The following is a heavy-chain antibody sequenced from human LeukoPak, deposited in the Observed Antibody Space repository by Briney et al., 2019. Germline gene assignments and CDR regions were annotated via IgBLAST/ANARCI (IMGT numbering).Heavy chain of an antibody. CDR2: ISDSGGRT. J-gene: IGHJ4*02. D-gene: IGHD5-12*01. Sequence: GGSLRLSCAVSGITLSNYGMSWVRQAPGKGLEWVAGISDSGGRTNYADSVKGRFTISRDNPKNSLYLQMNSLRAEDTAVYYCARSQPLGWLRSDLYFDYWGQGTLVTVSS. CDR3: ARSQPLGWLRSDLYFDY. V-gene: IGHV3-23*01. CDR1: GITLSNYG.